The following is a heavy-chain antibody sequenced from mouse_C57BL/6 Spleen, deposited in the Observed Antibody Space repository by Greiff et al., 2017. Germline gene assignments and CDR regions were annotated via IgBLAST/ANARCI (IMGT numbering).Heavy chain of an antibody. V-gene: IGHV5-17*01. Sequence: EVHLVESGGGLVKPGGSLKLSCAASGFTFSDYGMHWVRQAPEKGLEWVAYISSGSSTIYYADTVKGRFTISRDNAKNTLFLQITSLRSEDTAMYYCARGTFYYAMDYWGQGTSVTVSS. CDR3: ARGTFYYAMDY. D-gene: IGHD2-14*01. CDR1: GFTFSDYG. J-gene: IGHJ4*01. CDR2: ISSGSSTI.